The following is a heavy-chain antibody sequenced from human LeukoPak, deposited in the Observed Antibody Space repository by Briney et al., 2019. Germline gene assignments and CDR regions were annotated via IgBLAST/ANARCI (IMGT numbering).Heavy chain of an antibody. CDR1: GGTFSSYA. D-gene: IGHD6-13*01. Sequence: GASVKVSCKASGGTFSSYAISWVRQAPGQGLEWMGGIIPIFGTANYAQKFQGRVTITADESTSTAYMELSSLRSEDTAVYYWARAGPRRNSSSWYGDYYYYYMDVWGKGTTVTISS. V-gene: IGHV1-69*13. CDR2: IIPIFGTA. CDR3: ARAGPRRNSSSWYGDYYYYYMDV. J-gene: IGHJ6*03.